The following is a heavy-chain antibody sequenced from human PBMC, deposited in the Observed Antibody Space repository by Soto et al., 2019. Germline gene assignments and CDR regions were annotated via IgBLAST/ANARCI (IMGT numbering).Heavy chain of an antibody. CDR3: ARDLRLLHAFDI. J-gene: IGHJ3*02. D-gene: IGHD4-17*01. V-gene: IGHV1-3*01. Sequence: ASVKVSCKASGYTFTSYAMHWVRQAPGQRLEWMGWINAGNGNTKYSQKFQGRVTITRDTSASTAYMELSSLRSEDTAVYYCARDLRLLHAFDIWGQGTMVTVS. CDR2: INAGNGNT. CDR1: GYTFTSYA.